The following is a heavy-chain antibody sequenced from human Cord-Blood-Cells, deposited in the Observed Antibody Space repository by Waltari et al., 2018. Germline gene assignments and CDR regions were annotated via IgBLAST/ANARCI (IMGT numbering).Heavy chain of an antibody. V-gene: IGHV1-2*02. J-gene: IGHJ4*02. CDR2: INPNRGGT. CDR3: ARDARGGYSYGCENY. Sequence: QVQLVQSGAEVKKPGASVKVSCKASGYTFTGYYMHWVRQAPGQGLEWRGWINPNRGGTNYAQKFQGRVTMTRDTSISTAYMELSRLRSDDTAVYYCARDARGGYSYGCENYWGQGTLVTVSS. CDR1: GYTFTGYY. D-gene: IGHD5-18*01.